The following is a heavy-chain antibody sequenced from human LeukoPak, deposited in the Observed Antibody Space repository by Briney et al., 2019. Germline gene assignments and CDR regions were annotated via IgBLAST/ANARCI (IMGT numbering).Heavy chain of an antibody. CDR2: ISGSGGST. CDR3: AKDLSALLPGAHNYMDV. CDR1: GFTFSSYA. V-gene: IGHV3-23*01. J-gene: IGHJ6*03. D-gene: IGHD3-3*02. Sequence: GSLRLSCAASGFTFSSYAMSWVRQAPGKGLEWVSAISGSGGSTYYADSVKGRSTISRDNAKNSLYLQMNSLRAEDTALYYCAKDLSALLPGAHNYMDVWGKGTTVTISS.